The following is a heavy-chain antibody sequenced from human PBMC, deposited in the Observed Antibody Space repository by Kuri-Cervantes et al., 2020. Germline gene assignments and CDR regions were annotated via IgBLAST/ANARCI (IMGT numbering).Heavy chain of an antibody. D-gene: IGHD1-20*01. CDR1: GYTFTSYG. J-gene: IGHJ5*02. CDR2: ISAYNGNT. Sequence: ASVKVSCKASGYTFTSYGISWVRQAPGQGLEWMGWISAYNGNTNYAQKLQGRVTMTTDTSTSTAYMELRSLRSDDKAVYYCARDLYNWNDGGWFDPWGQGTLVTVSS. V-gene: IGHV1-18*01. CDR3: ARDLYNWNDGGWFDP.